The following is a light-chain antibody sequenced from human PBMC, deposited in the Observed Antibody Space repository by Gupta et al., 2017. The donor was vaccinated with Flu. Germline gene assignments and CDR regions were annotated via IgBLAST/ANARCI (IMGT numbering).Light chain of an antibody. CDR3: QSYDSSLSGSV. V-gene: IGLV1-40*01. CDR2: GNS. J-gene: IGLJ3*02. CDR1: SSNIGAGYD. Sequence: VLTPPPSVSAAPRPRVTISCTGSSSNIGAGYDVHWYQQLPGTAPKLLIYGNSNRPSGVPDRFSGSKSGTSASLAITGLQAEDEADYYCQSYDSSLSGSVFGGGTKLTVL.